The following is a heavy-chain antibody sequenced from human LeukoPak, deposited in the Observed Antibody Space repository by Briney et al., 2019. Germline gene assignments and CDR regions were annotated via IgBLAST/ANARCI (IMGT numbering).Heavy chain of an antibody. V-gene: IGHV3-74*01. CDR2: INPDGDYS. CDR3: ARSLGD. Sequence: GGSLRLSCAASGFNFRKYWMQWVRQVPGKGLVWVSEINPDGDYSGHSNSVRGRFTVSRDNAKNTLYLQMTSLSAEDTAVYYCARSLGDWGQGTLVSVSS. CDR1: GFNFRKYW. D-gene: IGHD3-16*01. J-gene: IGHJ4*01.